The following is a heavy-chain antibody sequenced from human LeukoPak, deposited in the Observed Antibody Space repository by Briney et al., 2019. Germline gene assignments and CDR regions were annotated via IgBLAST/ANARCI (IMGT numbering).Heavy chain of an antibody. CDR3: VRGPAAVGVFDY. Sequence: ASVKVSCKASGYTFTSYGISWVRQAPGQGLEWMGWISGYNGKTNYAQKLQGRVTMTTDTSTSTAYMELRSLRSDDTAVYYCVRGPAAVGVFDYWGQGTLVTVSS. CDR2: ISGYNGKT. V-gene: IGHV1-18*01. D-gene: IGHD2-2*01. CDR1: GYTFTSYG. J-gene: IGHJ4*02.